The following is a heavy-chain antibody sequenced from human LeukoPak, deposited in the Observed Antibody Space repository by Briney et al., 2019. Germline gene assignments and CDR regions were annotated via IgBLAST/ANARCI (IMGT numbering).Heavy chain of an antibody. D-gene: IGHD3-10*01. V-gene: IGHV4-39*01. Sequence: SETLSLTCTVSGDPISRTSFDWGWIRQPPGKGLEWIGNIYHSGSTTYNPSLKSRVTLSVDTSKNQFSLRLSSVTAADTAVYYCARRVRVGFRGGSFDYWGQGTRVTVSS. J-gene: IGHJ4*02. CDR3: ARRVRVGFRGGSFDY. CDR2: IYHSGST. CDR1: GDPISRTSFD.